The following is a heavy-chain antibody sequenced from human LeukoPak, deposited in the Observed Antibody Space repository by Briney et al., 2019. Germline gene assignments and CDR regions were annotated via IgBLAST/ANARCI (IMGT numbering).Heavy chain of an antibody. Sequence: ETLSLTCTVSGGSISSSSYYWGWIRQPPGKGLEWIGSIYYSGITYYNPSLRSRVTISVDTSKNQFSLKLSSVTAADTAVYYCARVVGATTDAFDIWGQGTMVTVSS. CDR3: ARVVGATTDAFDI. J-gene: IGHJ3*02. CDR1: GGSISSSSYY. D-gene: IGHD1-26*01. CDR2: IYYSGIT. V-gene: IGHV4-39*07.